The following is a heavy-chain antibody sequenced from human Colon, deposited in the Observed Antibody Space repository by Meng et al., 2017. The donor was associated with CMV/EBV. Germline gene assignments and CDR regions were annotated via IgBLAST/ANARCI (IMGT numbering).Heavy chain of an antibody. CDR2: VDDGGRT. V-gene: IGHV3-64*01. Sequence: DVQLVEAGGCLVQPGGCLRLSCAASGFTFSSYAMHWVRQAPGKGLEYVAAVDDGGRTYYANSVEGRFTISRDNSKNTLSLQMGGLRAEDMGIYYCAREGLSSLDNIIDHWGQGTLVTVSS. CDR3: AREGLSSLDNIIDH. J-gene: IGHJ4*02. CDR1: GFTFSSYA. D-gene: IGHD6-13*01.